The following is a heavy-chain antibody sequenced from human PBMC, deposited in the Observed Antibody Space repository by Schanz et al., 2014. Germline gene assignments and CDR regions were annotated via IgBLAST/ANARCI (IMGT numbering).Heavy chain of an antibody. Sequence: QVLQVQSGSELKKPGTSVKVSCKASGYTFNNYTYVMIWVRQAPGQGLEGMGKIIPVLNIATYAQRFQGRVSITAHTSTNTAYMELSSLTSEDTAVHYCARGRDGYDYWGQGTLVTVSS. D-gene: IGHD5-12*01. CDR2: IIPVLNIA. CDR1: GYTFNNYT. CDR3: ARGRDGYDY. J-gene: IGHJ4*02. V-gene: IGHV1-69*02.